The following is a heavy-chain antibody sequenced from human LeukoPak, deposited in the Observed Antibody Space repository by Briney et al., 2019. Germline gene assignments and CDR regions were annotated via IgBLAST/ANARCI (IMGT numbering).Heavy chain of an antibody. CDR2: ISGSGGST. V-gene: IGHV3-23*01. D-gene: IGHD2/OR15-2a*01. J-gene: IGHJ4*02. Sequence: PGGLRLSCAASGFTFSSYAMSWVRQAPGKGLGWVSAISGSGGSTYYADSVKGRFTISRDNSKNTLYLQMNSLRAEDTAVYYCAKGGTLWPLDYWGQGTLVTVSS. CDR1: GFTFSSYA. CDR3: AKGGTLWPLDY.